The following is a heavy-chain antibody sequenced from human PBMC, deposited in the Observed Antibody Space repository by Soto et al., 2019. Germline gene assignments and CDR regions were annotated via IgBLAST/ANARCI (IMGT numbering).Heavy chain of an antibody. CDR3: AKDGDEAAAGYYFDY. Sequence: ASVKVSCKASGYTFTSYGISWVRQAPGQALEWVGWISAYSGKTNYAQKLQGRATITRDTSTSTAYMELSSLTSDDTAVYYCAKDGDEAAAGYYFDYWSQGTPVTVSS. D-gene: IGHD6-13*01. J-gene: IGHJ4*02. CDR2: ISAYSGKT. CDR1: GYTFTSYG. V-gene: IGHV1-18*01.